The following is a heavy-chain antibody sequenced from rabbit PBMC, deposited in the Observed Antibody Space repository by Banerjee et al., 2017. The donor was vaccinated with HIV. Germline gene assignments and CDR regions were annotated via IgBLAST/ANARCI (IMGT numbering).Heavy chain of an antibody. CDR2: IYVGRGST. J-gene: IGHJ4*01. Sequence: QEQLEESGGGLVQPEGSLTLTCTASGFTIRSYYYMCWVRQAPGKGLEWIGCIYVGRGSTHYANWAKGRVTMYKPSSTTVTLQLTSLTAADTATYFCARMGADNNYFTEDDFNLWGPGTLVTVS. CDR1: GFTIRSYYY. CDR3: ARMGADNNYFTEDDFNL. V-gene: IGHV1S45*01. D-gene: IGHD8-1*01.